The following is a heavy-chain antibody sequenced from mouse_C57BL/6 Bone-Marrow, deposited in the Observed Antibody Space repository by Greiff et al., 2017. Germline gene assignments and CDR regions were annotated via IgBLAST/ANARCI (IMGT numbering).Heavy chain of an antibody. CDR3: ARHRAMDY. Sequence: EVQLVESGGGLVQPGGSLKLSCAASGFTFSDYYMYWVRQTPEKRLEWVAYISNGGGSTYYPDTVKGRFTISRDNANNTLYLQMSRLKSEDTAMYYCARHRAMDYWGQGTSVTVSS. CDR1: GFTFSDYY. CDR2: ISNGGGST. V-gene: IGHV5-12*01. J-gene: IGHJ4*01.